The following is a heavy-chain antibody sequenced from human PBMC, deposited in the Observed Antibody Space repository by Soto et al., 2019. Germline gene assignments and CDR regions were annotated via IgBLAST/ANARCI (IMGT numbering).Heavy chain of an antibody. V-gene: IGHV1-69*08. CDR2: IIPILGIA. CDR3: ARDVGGNWFDP. D-gene: IGHD3-16*01. CDR1: GGTFSSYT. J-gene: IGHJ5*02. Sequence: QVQLVQSGAEVKKPRSSVKVSCKASGGTFSSYTISWVRQAPGQGLEWMGRIIPILGIANYAQKFQGRVTITADKSTSTAYMELSSLRSEDTAVYYCARDVGGNWFDPWGQGTLVTVSS.